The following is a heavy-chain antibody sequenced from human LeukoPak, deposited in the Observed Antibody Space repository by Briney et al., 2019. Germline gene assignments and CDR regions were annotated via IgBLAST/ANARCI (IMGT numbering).Heavy chain of an antibody. CDR2: ISASAVGT. V-gene: IGHV3-23*01. Sequence: GGSLRLSCAASGFTFSNYAMTWVRQAPGKGLEWVSGISASAVGTYYADSVKGRLTISRDNSKNTLYLQMNSLRAEDTAVYYCAKSGAMVTKYWYFDLWGRGTLVTVSS. D-gene: IGHD5-18*01. J-gene: IGHJ2*01. CDR1: GFTFSNYA. CDR3: AKSGAMVTKYWYFDL.